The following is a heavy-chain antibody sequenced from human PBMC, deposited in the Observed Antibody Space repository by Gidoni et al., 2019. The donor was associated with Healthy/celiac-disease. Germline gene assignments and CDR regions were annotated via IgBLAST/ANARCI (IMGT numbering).Heavy chain of an antibody. CDR1: QVTSSRYA. D-gene: IGHD6-19*01. Sequence: EVQLFATGGGLVPPGGSLRLSCAASQVTSSRYAMPWVRQAPGKGLGLVSLISGSGSSSWYADSVRGRFTISRDNSKNTLYLQMNSLRVEDTAVYYCAKGLAVAGTRAFDVWGQGTMVTVSS. CDR3: AKGLAVAGTRAFDV. V-gene: IGHV3-23*01. CDR2: ISGSGSSS. J-gene: IGHJ3*01.